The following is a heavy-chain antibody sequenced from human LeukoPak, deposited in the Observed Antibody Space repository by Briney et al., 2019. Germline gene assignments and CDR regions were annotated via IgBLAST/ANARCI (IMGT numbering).Heavy chain of an antibody. D-gene: IGHD4-23*01. V-gene: IGHV3-53*01. CDR2: IYSGGGT. CDR3: ARGVSYGGCFDY. J-gene: IGHJ4*02. CDR1: GFTLSSNY. Sequence: GGSLRLSCAASGFTLSSNYMSWVRQAPGKGLEWVSVIYSGGGTYYADSVKGRFTISRDNSKNTLYLQMNSLRAEDTAVYYCARGVSYGGCFDYWGQGTLVTVSS.